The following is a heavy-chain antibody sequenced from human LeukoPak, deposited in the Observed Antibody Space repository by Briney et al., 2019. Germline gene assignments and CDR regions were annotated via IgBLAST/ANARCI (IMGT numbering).Heavy chain of an antibody. CDR1: GFTFRSFG. Sequence: GGSLRLSCAASGFTFRSFGMHWVRQAPGKGLDWVAFIRYDGSDKYYADSVKGRLTISRDNSKNTLYLQMNSLRAEDTAVYYCAKTYYYDSSGYYPDYWGQGTLVTVSS. V-gene: IGHV3-30*02. J-gene: IGHJ4*02. CDR2: IRYDGSDK. D-gene: IGHD3-22*01. CDR3: AKTYYYDSSGYYPDY.